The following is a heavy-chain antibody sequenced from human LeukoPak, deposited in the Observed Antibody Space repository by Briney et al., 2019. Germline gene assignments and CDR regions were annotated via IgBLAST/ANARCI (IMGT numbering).Heavy chain of an antibody. CDR1: GFTFSTYW. D-gene: IGHD1-1*01. CDR2: INGDGSST. Sequence: GGSLRLPCAASGFTFSTYWMHWVRQAPGKGLVWVSRINGDGSSTSYADSVKGRFTISRDNAKNTLYLQMNSLRAEDTAVYYCARDGHGNWNDGGWFDPWGQGTLVTVSS. V-gene: IGHV3-74*01. CDR3: ARDGHGNWNDGGWFDP. J-gene: IGHJ5*02.